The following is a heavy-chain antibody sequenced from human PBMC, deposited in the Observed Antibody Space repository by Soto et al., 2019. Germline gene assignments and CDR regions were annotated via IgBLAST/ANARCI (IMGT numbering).Heavy chain of an antibody. J-gene: IGHJ4*02. V-gene: IGHV3-23*01. Sequence: GGSLRLYCAASGFTFSSYAMSWVRQAPGKGLEWVSAISGSGGSTYYADSVKGRFTISRDNSKNTLYLQMNSLRAEDTAVYYCAKTSTRYFDYFDYWGQGTLVTVSS. CDR3: AKTSTRYFDYFDY. CDR2: ISGSGGST. CDR1: GFTFSSYA. D-gene: IGHD3-9*01.